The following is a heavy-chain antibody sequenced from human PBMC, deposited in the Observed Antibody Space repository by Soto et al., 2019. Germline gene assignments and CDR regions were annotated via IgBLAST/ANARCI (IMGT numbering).Heavy chain of an antibody. J-gene: IGHJ1*01. Sequence: QVQLVESGGGVVQPGRSLRLSCAASGFTFSNYGMHWVRQAPGKGLEWGALISYDGSSKDYADSVKGRFTISRDNSKSTSYLQMNSLRVEDTAVYYCARGGYGDSHAEYFQHWGQGTLVTVSS. D-gene: IGHD4-17*01. V-gene: IGHV3-30-3*01. CDR2: ISYDGSSK. CDR3: ARGGYGDSHAEYFQH. CDR1: GFTFSNYG.